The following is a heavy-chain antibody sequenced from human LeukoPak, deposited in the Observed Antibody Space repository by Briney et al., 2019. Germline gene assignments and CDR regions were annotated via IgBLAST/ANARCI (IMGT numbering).Heavy chain of an antibody. D-gene: IGHD2-2*01. Sequence: SETLSLTCTVSGGSISSYYWSWIRQPPGNGLEWVGYIYYSGITNYNPSLKSRVTMSVDTSKNQFSLNLSSVTAADTAVYYCARDSRYCNSISCYGRPGYYGLDVWGQGTTVTVSS. CDR2: IYYSGIT. CDR3: ARDSRYCNSISCYGRPGYYGLDV. CDR1: GGSISSYY. V-gene: IGHV4-59*01. J-gene: IGHJ6*02.